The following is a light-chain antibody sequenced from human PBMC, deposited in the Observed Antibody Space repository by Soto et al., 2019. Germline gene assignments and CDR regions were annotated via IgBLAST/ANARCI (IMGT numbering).Light chain of an antibody. V-gene: IGKV3-20*01. Sequence: PGERASLSWRASQRVNINLAWYQQKPGQAPRLLIYGASTRATGIPARFSGSGSGTDFSLTITRLEPEDSAVYYCQQYGSSLTFGGGTKVDI. J-gene: IGKJ4*01. CDR3: QQYGSSLT. CDR2: GAS. CDR1: QRVNIN.